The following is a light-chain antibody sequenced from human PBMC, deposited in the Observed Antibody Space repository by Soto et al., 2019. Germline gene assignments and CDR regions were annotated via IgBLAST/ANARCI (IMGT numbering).Light chain of an antibody. CDR1: SSNIGSHT. CDR3: AAWDDSLNGVV. Sequence: QSVLTQPPSASGTPGQRVTISCSGRSSNIGSHTVNWYQQLPGTAPRLLIYNTYYRPSGVPDRFSGSESGTAASLAISGLQSEDEADYYCAAWDDSLNGVVFGGGTKLTVL. V-gene: IGLV1-44*01. CDR2: NTY. J-gene: IGLJ2*01.